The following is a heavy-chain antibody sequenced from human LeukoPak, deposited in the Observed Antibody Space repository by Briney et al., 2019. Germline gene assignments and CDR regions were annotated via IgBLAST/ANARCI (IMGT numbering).Heavy chain of an antibody. V-gene: IGHV4-34*01. J-gene: IGHJ1*01. CDR3: ARARFYYYDSSGYYRATTAEYFQH. CDR1: GGSFSGYY. CDR2: INHSGST. Sequence: PSETLSLTWAVYGGSFSGYYWSWIRQPPGKGLEWIGEINHSGSTNYNPSLKSRVTISVDTSKNQFSLKLSSVTAADTAVYYCARARFYYYDSSGYYRATTAEYFQHWGQGTLVTVSS. D-gene: IGHD3-22*01.